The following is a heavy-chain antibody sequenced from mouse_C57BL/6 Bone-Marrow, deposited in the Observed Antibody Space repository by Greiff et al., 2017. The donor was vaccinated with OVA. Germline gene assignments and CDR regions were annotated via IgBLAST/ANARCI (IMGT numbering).Heavy chain of an antibody. CDR1: GFTFSSYA. V-gene: IGHV5-9-1*02. D-gene: IGHD2-4*01. CDR3: TRDYPWYFDV. J-gene: IGHJ1*03. Sequence: EVQLQESGEGLVKPGGSLKLSCAASGFTFSSYAMSWVRQTPEKRLEWVAYISSGGDYTYYADTVKGRFTISRDNARNTLYLQMSSLKSEDTAMYYCTRDYPWYFDVWGTGTTVTVSS. CDR2: ISSGGDYT.